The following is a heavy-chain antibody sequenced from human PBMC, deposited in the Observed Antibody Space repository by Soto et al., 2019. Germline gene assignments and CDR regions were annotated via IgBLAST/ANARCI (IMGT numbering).Heavy chain of an antibody. D-gene: IGHD6-13*01. Sequence: SGPTLVNPTQTLTLTCPFPGFSLSTSGVGVGWIRQPPGKALECLALIYWDDDKRYSPSLKSRLTITKDTSKNQVVLTMTNMDPVDTATYYCAHPRHQSPIGSSWYYFDYWGQGTLVTVSS. CDR1: GFSLSTSGVG. V-gene: IGHV2-5*02. J-gene: IGHJ4*02. CDR3: AHPRHQSPIGSSWYYFDY. CDR2: IYWDDDK.